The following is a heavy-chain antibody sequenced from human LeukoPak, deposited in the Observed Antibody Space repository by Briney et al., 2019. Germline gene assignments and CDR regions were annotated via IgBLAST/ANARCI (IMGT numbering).Heavy chain of an antibody. Sequence: GGSLRLSCAASGFTFSDYYMSWIRQTPGKGLEWVSYISSSGSTIYYADSVKGRFTISRDNAKNSLYLQMNSLRAEDKAVYYCATSETGDYYYGMDVWGQGTTVTVSS. CDR3: ATSETGDYYYGMDV. CDR1: GFTFSDYY. D-gene: IGHD3-10*01. V-gene: IGHV3-11*01. CDR2: ISSSGSTI. J-gene: IGHJ6*02.